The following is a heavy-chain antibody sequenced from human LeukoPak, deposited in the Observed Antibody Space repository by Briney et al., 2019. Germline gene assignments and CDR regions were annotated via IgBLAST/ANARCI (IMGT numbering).Heavy chain of an antibody. CDR1: GFTFSSYW. V-gene: IGHV3-74*01. J-gene: IGHJ2*01. D-gene: IGHD6-13*01. CDR3: AKDRGIAAAGEDWYFDL. Sequence: PGGSLRLSCAASGFTFSSYWMHWVRQAPGKGLVWVSRINSDGSSTSYADSVKGRFTISRDNAKNTLYLQMNSLRAEDTAVYYCAKDRGIAAAGEDWYFDLWGRGTLVTVSS. CDR2: INSDGSST.